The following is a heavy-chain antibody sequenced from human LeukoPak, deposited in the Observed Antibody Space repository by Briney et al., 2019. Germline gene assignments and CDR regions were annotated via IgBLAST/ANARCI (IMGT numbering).Heavy chain of an antibody. CDR1: GGSISSGSYY. Sequence: SETLSLTCTVSGGSISSGSYYWSWIRQPAGKGLEWIGRIYTSGSTNYNPSLKSRVTISVDTSKNQFSLKLSSVTAADTAVYYCARDRYGSYYYYMDVWGKGTTVTISS. D-gene: IGHD5-18*01. CDR3: ARDRYGSYYYYMDV. V-gene: IGHV4-61*02. CDR2: IYTSGST. J-gene: IGHJ6*03.